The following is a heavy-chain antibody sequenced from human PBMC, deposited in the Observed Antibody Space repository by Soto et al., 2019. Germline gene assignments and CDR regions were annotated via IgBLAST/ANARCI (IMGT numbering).Heavy chain of an antibody. CDR3: ARAPEFDYGDLFDY. D-gene: IGHD4-17*01. Sequence: GGSLRLSCAASGFTFSSYWMSWVRQAPGKGLEWVANIKQDGSEKYYVDSVKGRFTISRDNAKNSLYLQMNSLRAEDTAVYYCARAPEFDYGDLFDYWGQGTLVTVSS. CDR1: GFTFSSYW. V-gene: IGHV3-7*01. CDR2: IKQDGSEK. J-gene: IGHJ4*02.